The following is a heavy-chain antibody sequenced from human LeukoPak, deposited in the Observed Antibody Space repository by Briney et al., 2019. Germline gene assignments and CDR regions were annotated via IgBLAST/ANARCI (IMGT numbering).Heavy chain of an antibody. D-gene: IGHD3-22*01. CDR3: VRDMGYYDKV. V-gene: IGHV3-74*01. CDR1: GFTFSASW. CDR2: INPDGSST. Sequence: GGSLRLSCAASGFTFSASWMHWVRQAPGKGLVWVSRINPDGSSTDYADSVKGRFTISRDNAKNTLYLQMNSLRAEDAAVYYCVRDMGYYDKVWGQGTLVTVSS. J-gene: IGHJ4*02.